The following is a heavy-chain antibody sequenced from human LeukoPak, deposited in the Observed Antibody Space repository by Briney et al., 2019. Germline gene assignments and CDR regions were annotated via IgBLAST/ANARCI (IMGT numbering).Heavy chain of an antibody. CDR2: IIPIFGTA. D-gene: IGHD3-3*02. J-gene: IGHJ2*01. CDR1: GYTFTSYG. V-gene: IGHV1-69*05. CDR3: ARDIRKLGYWYFDL. Sequence: SVKVSCKASGYTFTSYGISWVRQAPGQGLEWMGGIIPIFGTANYAQKFQGRVTITTDESTSTAYMELSSLRSEDTAVYYCARDIRKLGYWYFDLWGRGTLVTVSS.